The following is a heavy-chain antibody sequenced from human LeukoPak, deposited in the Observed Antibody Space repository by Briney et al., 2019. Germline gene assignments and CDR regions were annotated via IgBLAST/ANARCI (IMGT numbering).Heavy chain of an antibody. V-gene: IGHV3-66*01. CDR3: ARVGGRSSIGGDY. J-gene: IGHJ4*02. CDR2: IYGGGST. CDR1: GFIVGNNY. Sequence: GGSLRLSCAASGFIVGNNYMNWVRQAPGKGLEWVSVIYGGGSTYYADSVKDRFVISRDDSKNMLYLQMYSLRVEDTAMYYCARVGGRSSIGGDYWGQGTLVTVSS. D-gene: IGHD3-10*01.